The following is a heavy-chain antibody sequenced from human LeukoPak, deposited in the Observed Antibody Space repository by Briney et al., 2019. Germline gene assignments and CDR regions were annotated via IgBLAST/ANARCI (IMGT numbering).Heavy chain of an antibody. V-gene: IGHV4-59*01. CDR2: IYYSGST. Sequence: ETLSLTCTVSGGSISSYYWSWIRQPPGKGLEWIGYIYYSGSTNYNPSLKSRVTISVDTSKNQFSLKLSSVTAADTAVYYCARAWYGMDVWGQGTTITVSS. CDR1: GGSISSYY. J-gene: IGHJ6*02. CDR3: ARAWYGMDV.